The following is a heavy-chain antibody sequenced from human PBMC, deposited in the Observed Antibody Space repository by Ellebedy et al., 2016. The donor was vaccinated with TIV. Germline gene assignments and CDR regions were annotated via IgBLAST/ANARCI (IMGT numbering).Heavy chain of an antibody. CDR3: ARDGTPESMSN. Sequence: SQTLSLTXTVSGSSISSGGYSWTWIRQHPGKGLEWIGYIYYSGSTYYNPSLKSRVTISVDTSKNQFSLKLSSVTAANTAVYYCARDGTPESMSNWGQGTLVTVSS. J-gene: IGHJ4*02. V-gene: IGHV4-31*03. CDR2: IYYSGST. D-gene: IGHD1-14*01. CDR1: GSSISSGGYS.